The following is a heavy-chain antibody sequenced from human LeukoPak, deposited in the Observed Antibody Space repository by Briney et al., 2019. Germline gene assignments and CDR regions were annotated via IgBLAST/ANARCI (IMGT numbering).Heavy chain of an antibody. CDR2: ISWNSGSI. Sequence: AGRSLRLSCAASGFTFDDYAMHWVRQAPGKGLEWVSGISWNSGSIGYADSVKGRFTISRDNAKNSLYLQMNSLRAEDTALYYCAKDKGITMVRGVIPHYYYGMDVWGQGTTVIVSS. D-gene: IGHD3-10*01. V-gene: IGHV3-9*01. J-gene: IGHJ6*02. CDR3: AKDKGITMVRGVIPHYYYGMDV. CDR1: GFTFDDYA.